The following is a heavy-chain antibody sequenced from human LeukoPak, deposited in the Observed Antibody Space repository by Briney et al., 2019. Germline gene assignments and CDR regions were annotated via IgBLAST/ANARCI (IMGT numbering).Heavy chain of an antibody. D-gene: IGHD5-18*01. J-gene: IGHJ4*02. CDR2: ISGSGGST. V-gene: IGHV3-23*01. CDR3: AKDLRGYSYGYQIDY. CDR1: GFTFSSYA. Sequence: GGSLRLSCAASGFTFSSYAMSWVRQAPGKGLEWVSAISGSGGSTYYADSVKGRFTISRDNSKNTLYLQMNSLRAEDTAVYYCAKDLRGYSYGYQIDYWGQGTLVIVSS.